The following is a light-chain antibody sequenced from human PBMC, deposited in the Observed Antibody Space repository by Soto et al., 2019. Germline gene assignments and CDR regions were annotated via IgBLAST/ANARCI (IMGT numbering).Light chain of an antibody. CDR3: MQGTHWPIT. CDR1: QSLLHSNGNNY. CDR2: LGS. J-gene: IGKJ5*01. V-gene: IGKV2-28*01. Sequence: PGEPASISCRSSQSLLHSNGNNYMGWYLQKPGHSPQLLIYLGSNRASGVPDRFSGSGSGTDFTLKISRVEAEDVGVYYCMQGTHWPITFGQGTRLEI.